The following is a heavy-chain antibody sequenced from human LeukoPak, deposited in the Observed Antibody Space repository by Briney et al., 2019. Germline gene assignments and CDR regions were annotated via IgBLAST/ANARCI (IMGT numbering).Heavy chain of an antibody. D-gene: IGHD6-19*01. V-gene: IGHV4-4*07. Sequence: SETLSLTCPVSGGSISSYYSSCIRQPARNGLEWIGPIYTSGTTNYNPSLKSRGSMSVDTSKNQFSLKLRSVTAADTAVYYCSRDMGIAVGGTLDYWGQGTLVTVSS. J-gene: IGHJ4*02. CDR1: GGSISSYY. CDR3: SRDMGIAVGGTLDY. CDR2: IYTSGTT.